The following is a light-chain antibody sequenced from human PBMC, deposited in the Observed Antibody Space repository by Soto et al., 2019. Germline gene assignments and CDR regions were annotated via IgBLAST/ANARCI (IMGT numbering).Light chain of an antibody. CDR1: QGISNY. Sequence: DIQMTQSPSTLSGSVGDIVTITCRSSQGISNYLAWYQQKPGKVPKLLIYAASTLQSGVPSRFSGSGSGTDFTLTISSLQPEDVATYYCQKYNSAPPWTFGQGTKVDI. CDR3: QKYNSAPPWT. J-gene: IGKJ1*01. CDR2: AAS. V-gene: IGKV1-27*01.